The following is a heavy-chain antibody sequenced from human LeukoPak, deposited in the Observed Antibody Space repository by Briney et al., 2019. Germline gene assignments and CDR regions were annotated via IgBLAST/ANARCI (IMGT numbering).Heavy chain of an antibody. V-gene: IGHV4-59*01. CDR2: IYYSGST. CDR3: ARGCSAGTPHYWFDP. D-gene: IGHD6-13*01. Sequence: PSETLSLTCTVSGGSISSYYWSWIRQPPGKGLEWIGYIYYSGSTNYNPSLKSRVTISVDTSKNQFSLKLSSVTAADAAVYYCARGCSAGTPHYWFDPWCQGTLVTVS. J-gene: IGHJ5*02. CDR1: GGSISSYY.